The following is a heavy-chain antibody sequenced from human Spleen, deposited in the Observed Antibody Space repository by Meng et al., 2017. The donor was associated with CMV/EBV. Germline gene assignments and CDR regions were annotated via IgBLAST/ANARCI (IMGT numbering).Heavy chain of an antibody. D-gene: IGHD6-13*01. CDR1: CGSILVSNW. CDR3: AREGGWVDSSSLDY. Sequence: VSCGSILVSNWWGWVRQPPGKGLDWIGDIFPSGSTTSNPSLKRRVPISVAKSKNQFSLKLSSVTAADTAVYYCAREGGWVDSSSLDYWGQGTLVTVSS. CDR2: IFPSGST. V-gene: IGHV4-4*02. J-gene: IGHJ4*02.